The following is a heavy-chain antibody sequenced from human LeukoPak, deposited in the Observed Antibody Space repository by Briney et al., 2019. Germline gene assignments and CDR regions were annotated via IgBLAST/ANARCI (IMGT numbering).Heavy chain of an antibody. D-gene: IGHD3-9*01. CDR1: GFTFDDYG. J-gene: IGHJ6*03. Sequence: GGSLRLSCAASGFTFDDYGMSWVRQAPGKGLEWVSGINWNGGSTGYADSVKGRFTISRDNAKNSLYLQMNSLRAEDTALYYCARVESDILTGAYYYMDVWGKGTTVTVSS. CDR3: ARVESDILTGAYYYMDV. V-gene: IGHV3-20*04. CDR2: INWNGGST.